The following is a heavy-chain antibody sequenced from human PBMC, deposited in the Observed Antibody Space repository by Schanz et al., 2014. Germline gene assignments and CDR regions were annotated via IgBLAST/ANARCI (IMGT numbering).Heavy chain of an antibody. Sequence: QVQLQESGPGLVKPSQTLSLTCTVSGDSISSGGYYWSWIRQHPGKGLEWIGYISYSGVTYYNPSLKSRVTISMHTSKNQFSLKLSSVTAADTAVYYCARDAADFYVILTEEDYWGQGTLXTVSS. D-gene: IGHD3-9*01. CDR1: GDSISSGGYY. V-gene: IGHV4-31*03. CDR3: ARDAADFYVILTEEDY. CDR2: ISYSGVT. J-gene: IGHJ4*02.